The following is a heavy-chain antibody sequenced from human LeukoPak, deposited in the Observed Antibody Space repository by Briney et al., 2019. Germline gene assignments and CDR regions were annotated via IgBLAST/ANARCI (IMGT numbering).Heavy chain of an antibody. CDR3: ARDRRVWGSYDY. CDR2: IWYDGSNK. D-gene: IGHD3-16*01. CDR1: GFTFSSYG. J-gene: IGHJ4*02. V-gene: IGHV3-33*01. Sequence: GGSLRLSCAASGFTFSSYGMHWVRQAPGKGLEWVAVIWYDGSNKYYADSVKGRFTISRGNSKNTLYLQMNSLRAEDTAVYYCARDRRVWGSYDYWGQGTLVTVSS.